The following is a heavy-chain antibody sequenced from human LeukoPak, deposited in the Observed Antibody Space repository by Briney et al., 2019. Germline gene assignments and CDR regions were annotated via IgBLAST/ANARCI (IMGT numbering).Heavy chain of an antibody. V-gene: IGHV3-48*03. D-gene: IGHD1-26*01. CDR3: AREGSGSYPAFDY. J-gene: IGHJ4*02. Sequence: GGSLRLSCAASGFTFSSYGMSWVRQAPGRGLEWVSYISDVGGTHYADSAKGRFTISRDNAKNSLFLQMNSLRAEDTAVYYCAREGSGSYPAFDYWGQGTLVTVSS. CDR1: GFTFSSYG. CDR2: ISDVGGT.